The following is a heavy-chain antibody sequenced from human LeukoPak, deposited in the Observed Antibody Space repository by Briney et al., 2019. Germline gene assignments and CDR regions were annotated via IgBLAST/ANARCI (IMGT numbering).Heavy chain of an antibody. Sequence: GGSQSLSCAASRFTFSNYGMHWVRQAPGKGLEWVAIISYDGSNKYYADSVKGRFTISRDNSKNTLYLQMNSLRVEDSAVYYCAKTGNYTWNGFIYWGQGTQVTVSS. J-gene: IGHJ4*02. D-gene: IGHD1-1*01. V-gene: IGHV3-30*18. CDR2: ISYDGSNK. CDR3: AKTGNYTWNGFIY. CDR1: RFTFSNYG.